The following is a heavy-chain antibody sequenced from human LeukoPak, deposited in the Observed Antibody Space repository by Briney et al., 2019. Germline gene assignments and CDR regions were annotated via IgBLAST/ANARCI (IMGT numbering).Heavy chain of an antibody. CDR3: ARRLGIAMSDWFDP. Sequence: PRESLKISCKGSGYSFTSYWIGWVRQMPGKGLEWMGIIYPGDSDTRYSPPFQGQVTISVDKSINTAYLQWSSLKASDTAMYYCARRLGIAMSDWFDPWGQGTLVTVSS. V-gene: IGHV5-51*01. CDR2: IYPGDSDT. CDR1: GYSFTSYW. J-gene: IGHJ5*02. D-gene: IGHD6-13*01.